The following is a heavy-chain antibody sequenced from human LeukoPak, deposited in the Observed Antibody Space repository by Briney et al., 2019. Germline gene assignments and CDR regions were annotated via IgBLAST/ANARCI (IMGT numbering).Heavy chain of an antibody. V-gene: IGHV4-61*02. D-gene: IGHD2-15*01. Sequence: SRTLSLTCSVSGGSISSGSDLWSWIRQPAGKGLVWIGRIYTSGSTNYNPSLKSRVTISVDTSKNQFSLKLSSVTAADTAVYYCASDRIEVDAFDIWGQGTMVTVSS. CDR3: ASDRIEVDAFDI. CDR2: IYTSGST. CDR1: GGSISSGSDL. J-gene: IGHJ3*02.